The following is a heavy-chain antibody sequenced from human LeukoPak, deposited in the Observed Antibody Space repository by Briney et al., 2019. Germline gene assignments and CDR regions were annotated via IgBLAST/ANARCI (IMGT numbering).Heavy chain of an antibody. CDR1: DGSISSYY. CDR3: ARRLVWFGELLEDY. D-gene: IGHD3-10*01. CDR2: IYYSGST. Sequence: PSETLSLTCTVSDGSISSYYWSWIRQPPGKGLEWIGYIYYSGSTNYNPSLKSRVSISVDTSKNQFSLKLSSVTAADTAVYYCARRLVWFGELLEDYWGQGTLVTVSS. J-gene: IGHJ4*02. V-gene: IGHV4-59*12.